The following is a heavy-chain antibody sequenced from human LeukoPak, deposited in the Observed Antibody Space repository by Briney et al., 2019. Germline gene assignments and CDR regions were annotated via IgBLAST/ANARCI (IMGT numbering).Heavy chain of an antibody. CDR3: ARARDDYGSGSGFDP. Sequence: SETLSLTCTVSGGSISSYYWSWIRQPPGKGLEWIGYIYYSGSTNYNPSLKSRVAISVDTSKGQFSLKLSSVTAADTAVYYCARARDDYGSGSGFDPWGQGTLVTVSS. CDR2: IYYSGST. V-gene: IGHV4-59*01. CDR1: GGSISSYY. J-gene: IGHJ5*02. D-gene: IGHD3-10*01.